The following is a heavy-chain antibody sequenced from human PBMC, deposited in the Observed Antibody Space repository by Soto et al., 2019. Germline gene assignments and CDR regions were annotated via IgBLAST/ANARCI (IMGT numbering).Heavy chain of an antibody. CDR2: IWYDGSNK. V-gene: IGHV3-33*01. Sequence: PGGSLRLSCAASGFTFSSYGMHWVRQAPGKGLEWVAVIWYDGSNKYYADSVKGRFTISRDNSKNTLYLQMNSLRAEDTAVCYCARDRARYSSSWSYNFDYWGQGTLVTVSS. J-gene: IGHJ4*02. CDR1: GFTFSSYG. CDR3: ARDRARYSSSWSYNFDY. D-gene: IGHD6-13*01.